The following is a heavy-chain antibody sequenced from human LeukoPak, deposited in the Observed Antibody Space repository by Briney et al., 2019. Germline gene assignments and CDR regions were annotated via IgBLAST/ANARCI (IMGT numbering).Heavy chain of an antibody. D-gene: IGHD2-8*01. Sequence: GGSLRLSCEASGFTFSSYWMSWVRQAPGKGLEWVANIKTDGSEKYYVDSVKGRFTISRDNSKNTLYLQMNSLRAEDTAVYYCARSQWSDYWGQGTLVTVSS. J-gene: IGHJ4*02. CDR2: IKTDGSEK. V-gene: IGHV3-7*01. CDR1: GFTFSSYW. CDR3: ARSQWSDY.